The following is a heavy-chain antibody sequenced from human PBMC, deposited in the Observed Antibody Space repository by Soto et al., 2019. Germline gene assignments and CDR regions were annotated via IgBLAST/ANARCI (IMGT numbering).Heavy chain of an antibody. D-gene: IGHD2-15*01. J-gene: IGHJ6*03. CDR1: GFTFSSYA. V-gene: IGHV3-23*01. Sequence: GGSLRLSCAASGFTFSSYAMTWVRQAPGKGLEWVSTISGSGGSTYYADSVKGRFTISRDNSKNTLHLQMSSLRAEDTAIYYCAKFGSQYYFYYYMDVWGKGTTVTVSS. CDR3: AKFGSQYYFYYYMDV. CDR2: ISGSGGST.